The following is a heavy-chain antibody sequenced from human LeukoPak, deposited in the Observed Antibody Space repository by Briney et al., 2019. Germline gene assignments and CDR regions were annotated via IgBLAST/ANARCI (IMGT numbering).Heavy chain of an antibody. D-gene: IGHD6-19*01. CDR3: AREIVAGAFDY. J-gene: IGHJ4*02. V-gene: IGHV3-11*01. CDR2: ISSSGDIK. Sequence: GGSLRHSCAASGFTFSDYYMSWIRQAPGKGLEWVSDISSSGDIKSYADSVKGRFTISRDNAKTSLHLQMNSLRAEDTAVYYCAREIVAGAFDYWGQGTLVTVSS. CDR1: GFTFSDYY.